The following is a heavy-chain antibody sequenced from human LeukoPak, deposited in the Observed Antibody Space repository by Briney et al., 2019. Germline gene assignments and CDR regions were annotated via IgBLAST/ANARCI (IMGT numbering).Heavy chain of an antibody. CDR1: GYTFTGYY. Sequence: ASVKVSCKASGYTFTGYYMHWVRQAPGQGLEWMGWINPNSGGTNYAQKFQGRVTMTRDTSISTAYMELSRLRSDDTAVYCCARDLGYSRYYYYMDVWGKGTTVTVSS. D-gene: IGHD6-13*01. J-gene: IGHJ6*03. CDR2: INPNSGGT. V-gene: IGHV1-2*02. CDR3: ARDLGYSRYYYYMDV.